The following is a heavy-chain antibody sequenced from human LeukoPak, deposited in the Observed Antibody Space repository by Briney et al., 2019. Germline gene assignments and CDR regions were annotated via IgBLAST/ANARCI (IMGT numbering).Heavy chain of an antibody. Sequence: PGGSLRLSCAASGFTFGDYAMSWVRQAPGKGLEWVSGINWNGGSTGYADSVKGRFTISRDNAKNSLYLQMNSLRAEDTAVYYCARDLVVVGATPNYYYYYYYMDVWGKGTTVTISS. V-gene: IGHV3-20*04. D-gene: IGHD1-26*01. CDR1: GFTFGDYA. J-gene: IGHJ6*03. CDR3: ARDLVVVGATPNYYYYYYYMDV. CDR2: INWNGGST.